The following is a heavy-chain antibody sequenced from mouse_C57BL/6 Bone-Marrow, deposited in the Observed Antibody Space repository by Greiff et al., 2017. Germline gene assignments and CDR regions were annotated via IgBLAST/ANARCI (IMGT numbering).Heavy chain of an antibody. Sequence: EVQRVESGEGLVKPGGSLKLSCAASGFTFSSYAMSWVRQTPEKRLEWVAYISSGGDYIYYADTVKGRFTISRDNARNTLYLQMSSLKSEDTAMYYWTRVPIYYDYGYFDVWGTGTTVTVSS. V-gene: IGHV5-9-1*02. CDR2: ISSGGDYI. CDR1: GFTFSSYA. CDR3: TRVPIYYDYGYFDV. D-gene: IGHD2-4*01. J-gene: IGHJ1*03.